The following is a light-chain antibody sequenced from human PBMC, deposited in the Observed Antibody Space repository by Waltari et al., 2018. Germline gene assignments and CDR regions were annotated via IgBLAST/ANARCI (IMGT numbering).Light chain of an antibody. J-gene: IGKJ2*01. CDR1: QSVLYSSKNKSY. Sequence: DIVMTQSPDSLAVSLGERATIHCKSSQSVLYSSKNKSYLTWYLQKPGQPPRLLIYWASFRESGVPDRFSGSGSGTDFTLTISSLQAEDVAVYYCQQYYSTPYTFGQGTKLEIK. V-gene: IGKV4-1*01. CDR2: WAS. CDR3: QQYYSTPYT.